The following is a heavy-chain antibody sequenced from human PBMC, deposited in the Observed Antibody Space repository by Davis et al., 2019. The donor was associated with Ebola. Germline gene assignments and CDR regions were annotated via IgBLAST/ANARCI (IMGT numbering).Heavy chain of an antibody. D-gene: IGHD3-3*01. CDR3: ARHFVGKLFGMDV. CDR1: GYSFTSYW. V-gene: IGHV5-51*01. J-gene: IGHJ6*02. Sequence: GESLKISCKASGYSFTSYWIGWVRQMPGKGLEWMGIIYPGDSDTRYSPSFQGQVTISADKSISTAYLQWSSLKASDTAMYFCARHFVGKLFGMDVWGQGTTVTVSS. CDR2: IYPGDSDT.